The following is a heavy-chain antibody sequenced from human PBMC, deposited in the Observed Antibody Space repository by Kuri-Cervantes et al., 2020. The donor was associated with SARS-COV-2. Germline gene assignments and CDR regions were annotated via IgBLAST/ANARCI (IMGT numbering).Heavy chain of an antibody. Sequence: GALRLSCAASGFTFSSYSMNWVRQAPGKGLEWVSPISSSSSYIYYADSVKGRFTISRDNAKNSLYLQMNSLRAEDTAVYYCARDTYYDFWSGYYPRDAFDIWGQGTMVTVSS. CDR1: GFTFSSYS. J-gene: IGHJ3*02. V-gene: IGHV3-21*01. CDR2: ISSSSSYI. CDR3: ARDTYYDFWSGYYPRDAFDI. D-gene: IGHD3-3*01.